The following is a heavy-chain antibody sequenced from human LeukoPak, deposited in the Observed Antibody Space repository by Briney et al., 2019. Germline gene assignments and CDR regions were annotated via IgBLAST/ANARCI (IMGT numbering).Heavy chain of an antibody. Sequence: SETLSLTCTVSGYSISSGYYGGWIRQPLGKGLEWIGSIYHSGSTYYNPSLKRRVTISVDTSKNQFSLKLSSVTAADTAVYYCARVVVVPAASNWFDPWGQGTLVTVSS. V-gene: IGHV4-38-2*02. CDR3: ARVVVVPAASNWFDP. D-gene: IGHD2-2*01. CDR2: IYHSGST. CDR1: GYSISSGYY. J-gene: IGHJ5*02.